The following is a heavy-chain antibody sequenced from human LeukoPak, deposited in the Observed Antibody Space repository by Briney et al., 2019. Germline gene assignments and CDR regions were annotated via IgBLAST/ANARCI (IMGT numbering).Heavy chain of an antibody. CDR3: ARDRACSNGVCSYFDY. Sequence: SETLSLTCTVSGGSISSYYWSWIRQPPGKGLEWIGYVYDSETTNYNPSLKSRVTISIDTSKNQFSLKLSSVTAADMAVYYCARDRACSNGVCSYFDYWGQGTVVTVSS. D-gene: IGHD2-8*01. J-gene: IGHJ4*02. V-gene: IGHV4-59*08. CDR1: GGSISSYY. CDR2: VYDSETT.